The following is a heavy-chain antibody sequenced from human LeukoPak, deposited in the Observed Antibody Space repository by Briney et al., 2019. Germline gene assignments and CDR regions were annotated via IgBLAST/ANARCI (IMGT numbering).Heavy chain of an antibody. D-gene: IGHD3-10*01. V-gene: IGHV4-39*01. Sequence: PSETLSLTCTVSGGSISSSSYYWGWIRQPPGKGLEWIGSIYYSGSTYYNPSLKSRVTISVDTSKNQFSLKLSSVTAADTAVYYCARHYGSGTYILYFDYWGQGTLVTVSS. CDR3: ARHYGSGTYILYFDY. CDR2: IYYSGST. CDR1: GGSISSSSYY. J-gene: IGHJ4*02.